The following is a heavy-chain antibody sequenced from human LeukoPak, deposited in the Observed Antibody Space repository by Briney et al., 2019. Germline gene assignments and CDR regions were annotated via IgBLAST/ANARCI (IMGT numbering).Heavy chain of an antibody. CDR3: ARDGGLIPHQ. CDR2: INNDESST. Sequence: GGSVRLSCAASGFTFGTFWMHWVRQAQGKGLVWVSRINNDESSTSYADSVKGRFIISRDNAKNTLYLQMNNLRVEDTAVYYCARDGGLIPHQWGQGTLVTVSS. V-gene: IGHV3-74*01. CDR1: GFTFGTFW. J-gene: IGHJ4*02. D-gene: IGHD2-2*01.